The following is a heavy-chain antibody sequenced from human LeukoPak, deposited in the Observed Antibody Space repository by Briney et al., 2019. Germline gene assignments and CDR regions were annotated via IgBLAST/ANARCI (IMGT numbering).Heavy chain of an antibody. V-gene: IGHV4-39*07. D-gene: IGHD3-16*01. CDR1: GGSISSSNYY. J-gene: IGHJ4*02. CDR3: ARARGGLDY. Sequence: PSETLSLTCTVSGGSISSSNYYWGWIRQPPGKELEWIGSIYYSGSTFYNPSLKSRVTISVDTSKNQFSLKLSSVTAADTAVYYCARARGGLDYWGQGTLVTVSS. CDR2: IYYSGST.